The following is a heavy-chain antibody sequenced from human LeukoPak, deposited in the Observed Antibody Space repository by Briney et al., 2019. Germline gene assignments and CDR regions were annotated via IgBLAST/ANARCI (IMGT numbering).Heavy chain of an antibody. CDR2: INPNSGGT. V-gene: IGHV1-2*02. CDR3: ATVYSSSWYGNWFDP. J-gene: IGHJ5*02. CDR1: GYTFTGYY. Sequence: ASVTVSCKASGYTFTGYYMHWVRQAPGQGLEWMGWINPNSGGTNYAQKFQGRVTMTRDTSISTAYMELSRLRSDDTAVYYCATVYSSSWYGNWFDPWGQGTLVTVSS. D-gene: IGHD6-13*01.